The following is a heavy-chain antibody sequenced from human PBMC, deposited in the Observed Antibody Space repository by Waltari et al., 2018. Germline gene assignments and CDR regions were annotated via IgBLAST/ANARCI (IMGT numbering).Heavy chain of an antibody. D-gene: IGHD3-10*01. CDR1: GYTLTDLS. Sequence: QVQLVQSGAEVKKPGASVKVSCKVSGYTLTDLSMHWVRQAPGKGLEWMGGFDPEDGETIYAQKFQGRVTTTEDTSTDTAYMELSSLRSEDTAVYYCARAWGYYGSGSYYNDYWGQGTLVTVSA. CDR2: FDPEDGET. J-gene: IGHJ4*02. V-gene: IGHV1-24*01. CDR3: ARAWGYYGSGSYYNDY.